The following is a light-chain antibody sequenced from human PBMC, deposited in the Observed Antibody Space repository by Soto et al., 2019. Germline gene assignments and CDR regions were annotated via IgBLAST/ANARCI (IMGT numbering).Light chain of an antibody. Sequence: SYELTQPPSVSVDPGKTARITCGGNNIGSKSVHWYQQKPGQAPVLVIYSDSDRPSGIPERFSGSNSGNTATLTISRVEAGDEADYYCQVWDSSSDHPGYVFGTGTKLTVL. J-gene: IGLJ1*01. CDR2: SDS. CDR1: NIGSKS. V-gene: IGLV3-21*04. CDR3: QVWDSSSDHPGYV.